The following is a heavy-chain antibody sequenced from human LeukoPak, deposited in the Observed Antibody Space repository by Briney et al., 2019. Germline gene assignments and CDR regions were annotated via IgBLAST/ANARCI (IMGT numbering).Heavy chain of an antibody. CDR1: RFTFSSYS. V-gene: IGHV3-21*01. CDR3: ARADLSGSFFHPHFLDY. CDR2: ISSSSSYI. J-gene: IGHJ4*02. D-gene: IGHD1-26*01. Sequence: PGGSLRLSCAASRFTFSSYSMNWVRQAPGKGLEWVSSISSSSSYIYYADSVKGRFTISRDNAKNSLYLQMSSLRVEDTAVYYCARADLSGSFFHPHFLDYWGQGILVTVSS.